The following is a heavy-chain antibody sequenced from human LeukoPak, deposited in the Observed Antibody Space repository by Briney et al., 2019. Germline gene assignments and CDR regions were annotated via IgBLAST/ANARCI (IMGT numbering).Heavy chain of an antibody. Sequence: GGSLRLSCAASGFTFSSYGMHWVRQAPGKGLGWVAVIWYDGSNKYYADSVKGRFTISRDNSKNTLYLQMNSLRAEDTAVYYCARGGDYGDAFDIWGQGTMVTVSS. CDR2: IWYDGSNK. CDR3: ARGGDYGDAFDI. V-gene: IGHV3-33*08. D-gene: IGHD4-17*01. CDR1: GFTFSSYG. J-gene: IGHJ3*02.